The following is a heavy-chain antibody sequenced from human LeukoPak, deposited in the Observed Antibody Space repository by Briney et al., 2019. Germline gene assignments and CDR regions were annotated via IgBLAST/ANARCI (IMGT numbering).Heavy chain of an antibody. J-gene: IGHJ4*02. V-gene: IGHV3-23*01. Sequence: PGGSLRLSCAASGFTFSSYAMSWVRQAPGKGLEWVSAISGSGGGTYYADSVKGRFTISRDKSKNTLYLQMNSLRAEDTAVYYCAKDPHYYGSGTYPGYWGQGTLVTVSS. CDR1: GFTFSSYA. CDR2: ISGSGGGT. CDR3: AKDPHYYGSGTYPGY. D-gene: IGHD3-10*01.